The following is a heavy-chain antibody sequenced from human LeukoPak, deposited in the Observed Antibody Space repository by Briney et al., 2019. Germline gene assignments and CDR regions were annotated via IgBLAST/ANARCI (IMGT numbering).Heavy chain of an antibody. CDR3: ARIITMIRGERSGYFAS. Sequence: PSETLSLTCAVSGYGISSDYYWGWIRQSPGKGLEWMASIHHSGSTYYNPSLKNRVTISVDTSKSQLSLELISVTAADTAVYYCARIITMIRGERSGYFASWGQGTLVTVSS. D-gene: IGHD3-10*01. V-gene: IGHV4-38-2*01. CDR2: IHHSGST. CDR1: GYGISSDYY. J-gene: IGHJ4*02.